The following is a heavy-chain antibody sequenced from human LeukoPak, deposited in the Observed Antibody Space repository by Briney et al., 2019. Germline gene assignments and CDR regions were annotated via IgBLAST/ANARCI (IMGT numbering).Heavy chain of an antibody. CDR2: IYYSGST. CDR1: GGSISTNSYY. V-gene: IGHV4-39*01. Sequence: SSETLSLICTVSGGSISTNSYYWGWIRQPPGKGLEWIATIYYSGSTYYNPSLKSRLTISVDTSKNQFSLKLSSVTAADTAVYYCARRPYCYMDVWGKGTTVTVSS. J-gene: IGHJ6*03. CDR3: ARRPYCYMDV.